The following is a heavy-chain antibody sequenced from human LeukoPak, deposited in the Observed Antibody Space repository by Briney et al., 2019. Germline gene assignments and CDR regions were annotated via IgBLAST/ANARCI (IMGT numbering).Heavy chain of an antibody. V-gene: IGHV4-59*01. D-gene: IGHD2-15*01. CDR1: GGSISSYY. Sequence: PSETLSLTCAVSGGSISSYYWSWIRQPPGKGLEWIGYIYYSGSTNYNPSLKSRVTISVATSKNQFSLKLSSVTAADTDVYYCARDDRLGYCRGGSCRGFDPWGQGTLVTVSS. CDR2: IYYSGST. CDR3: ARDDRLGYCRGGSCRGFDP. J-gene: IGHJ5*02.